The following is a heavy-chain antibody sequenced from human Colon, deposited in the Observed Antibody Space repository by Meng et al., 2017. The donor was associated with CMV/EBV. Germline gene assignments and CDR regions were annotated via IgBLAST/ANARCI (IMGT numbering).Heavy chain of an antibody. CDR1: GFTFSSYA. Sequence: GESLKISCAASGFTFSSYAMSWVRQAPGKGLEWVSVIYSGGGSTYYADSVKGRFTISRDDSKNTLYLQMNSLRAEDTAIYYCATGSDYWGQGTLVTVSS. CDR3: ATGSDY. D-gene: IGHD6-25*01. CDR2: IYSGGGST. V-gene: IGHV3-23*03. J-gene: IGHJ4*02.